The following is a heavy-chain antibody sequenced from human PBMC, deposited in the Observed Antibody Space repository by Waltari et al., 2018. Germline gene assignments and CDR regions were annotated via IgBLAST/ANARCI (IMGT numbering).Heavy chain of an antibody. CDR1: GFTFSSYS. Sequence: EVQLVESGGGLVQPGGSLRLSCAASGFTFSSYSMNWVRQDLLGGLEWVSRLRTTGDTGYAASVRGRFTISRENGKNSVYLQMNSLRAEDTAVYYCARSRYKGGYDMWGQGTRVVVSS. CDR3: ARSRYKGGYDM. CDR2: LRTTGDT. J-gene: IGHJ3*02. D-gene: IGHD3-22*01. V-gene: IGHV3-13*01.